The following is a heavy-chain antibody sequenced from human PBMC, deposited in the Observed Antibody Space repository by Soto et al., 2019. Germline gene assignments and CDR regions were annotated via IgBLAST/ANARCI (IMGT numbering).Heavy chain of an antibody. J-gene: IGHJ5*02. Sequence: SETLSLTCAFYCGSFIGYYWSWIRQPPGKGLEWIGEINHSGSTNYNPSLKSRVIISVDTSKNQFSLKLSSVTAADTAVYYCARSRYDFWSGYRKASFDPWGQGTLVTVSS. D-gene: IGHD3-3*01. CDR1: CGSFIGYY. CDR3: ARSRYDFWSGYRKASFDP. V-gene: IGHV4-34*01. CDR2: INHSGST.